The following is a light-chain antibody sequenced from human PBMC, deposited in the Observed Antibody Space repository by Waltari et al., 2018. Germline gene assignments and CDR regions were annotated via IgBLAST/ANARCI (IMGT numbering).Light chain of an antibody. CDR3: TSYTTNTTFYVL. CDR2: DDN. V-gene: IGLV2-14*03. Sequence: QSALTQPASVSGSPGQSITLSCTGTSSDVGRYHSLSWYQQLPGKGPKIIIYDDNKWPSGVSHRFSGSKSGNTASLTISGLQAEDEADYYCTSYTTNTTFYVLFGGGTKLTVL. CDR1: SSDVGRYHS. J-gene: IGLJ3*02.